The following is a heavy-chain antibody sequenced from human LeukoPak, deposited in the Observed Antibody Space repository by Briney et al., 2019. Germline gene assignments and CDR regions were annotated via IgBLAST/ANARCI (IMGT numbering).Heavy chain of an antibody. D-gene: IGHD5-12*01. CDR3: ARREYSGYGFDY. V-gene: IGHV4-34*01. CDR1: GGSITGYY. CDR2: IHYTGAT. Sequence: SETLSLTCAVYGGSITGYYWSWIRQTPGRGLEWVGEIHYTGATSYNPSLKSRATISTDTSKNQFSLKLSSVTAADTAVYYCARREYSGYGFDYWGQGTLVAVSS. J-gene: IGHJ4*02.